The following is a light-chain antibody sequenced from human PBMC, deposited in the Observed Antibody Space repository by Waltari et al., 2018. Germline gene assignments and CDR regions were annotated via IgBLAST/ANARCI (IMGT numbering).Light chain of an antibody. CDR3: QSYDSSLIGYV. V-gene: IGLV1-40*01. Sequence: QSVLTQPPSVSGAPGQSVTIPCTGTSSNIGGGYDAHSYQHVPGTAPKLLIFANTMRPSGVPDRFSASKSGASASLAISGLQAEDEADYYCQSYDSSLIGYVFGKGTKVTVL. CDR1: SSNIGGGYD. J-gene: IGLJ1*01. CDR2: ANT.